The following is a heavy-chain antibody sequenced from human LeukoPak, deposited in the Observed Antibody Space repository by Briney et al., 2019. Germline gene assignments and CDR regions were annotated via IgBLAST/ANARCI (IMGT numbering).Heavy chain of an antibody. CDR2: IIDSGDIT. D-gene: IGHD3-16*01. Sequence: GGSLRLSCATSGFSFSDYHMSWVRQAPGKGLEWVSGIIDSGDITYYANSVKGRFTISRDNSKNTLYLQMNSLRAEDTAVYYCAKLGGQEVYNYYVGVWGKGTTVAVSS. CDR1: GFSFSDYH. CDR3: AKLGGQEVYNYYVGV. J-gene: IGHJ6*03. V-gene: IGHV3-23*01.